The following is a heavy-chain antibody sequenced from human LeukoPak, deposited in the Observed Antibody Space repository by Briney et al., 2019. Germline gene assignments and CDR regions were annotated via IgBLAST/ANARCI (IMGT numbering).Heavy chain of an antibody. CDR1: GFIFSYYW. D-gene: IGHD3-16*01. CDR3: ARYDGGVAIDY. Sequence: PGGSLRLSCAASGFIFSYYWMSWVRQAPGKGLEWVANIKEDGSDKYYVDSVNGRFTISRHNAENSLYLQMNSLRAEDTAVYYCARYDGGVAIDYWGQGTLVTVSS. CDR2: IKEDGSDK. V-gene: IGHV3-7*01. J-gene: IGHJ4*02.